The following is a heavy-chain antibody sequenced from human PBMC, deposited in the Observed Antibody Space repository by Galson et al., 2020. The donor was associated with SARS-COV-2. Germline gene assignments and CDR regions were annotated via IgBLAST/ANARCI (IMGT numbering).Heavy chain of an antibody. CDR3: ATGRGYYDSSGYYTLDY. CDR2: ISYDGSNK. D-gene: IGHD3-22*01. V-gene: IGHV3-30*04. CDR1: GFTFSSYA. J-gene: IGHJ4*02. Sequence: GESLKISCTASGFTFSSYAMHWVRQAPGKGLEWVAAISYDGSNKYYADSVKGRFTISRDNSKNTLCLQMNSLRAEDTAVYYCATGRGYYDSSGYYTLDYWGQGTLVTVSS.